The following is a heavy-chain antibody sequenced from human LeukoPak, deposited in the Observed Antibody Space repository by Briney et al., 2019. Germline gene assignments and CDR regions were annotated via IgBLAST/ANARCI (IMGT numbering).Heavy chain of an antibody. D-gene: IGHD2-8*01. V-gene: IGHV1-18*01. CDR1: GFTFTTYGYG. CDR2: ISPFNGNT. Sequence: VASVKVSCKASGFTFTTYGYGISWVRQAPGQGLEWMGWISPFNGNTKYAQKLQGRVTMTTDTSTSTVFMELRSLTSDDTALYYCATKYGDYWGQGTLVTVSS. J-gene: IGHJ4*02. CDR3: ATKYGDY.